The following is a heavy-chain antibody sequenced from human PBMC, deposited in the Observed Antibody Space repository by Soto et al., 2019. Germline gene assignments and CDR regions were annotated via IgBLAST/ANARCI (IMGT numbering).Heavy chain of an antibody. V-gene: IGHV4-59*01. CDR3: VRLFIAAAGPGNYYYYGMDV. J-gene: IGHJ6*02. CDR1: GGSISSYY. D-gene: IGHD6-13*01. Sequence: SETLSLTCTVSGGSISSYYWSWIRQPPGKGLEWIGYIYYSGSTNYNPSLKSRGTISVDTSKNQCSLKLSSVTAADTAVYYCVRLFIAAAGPGNYYYYGMDVWGQGTTVTVSS. CDR2: IYYSGST.